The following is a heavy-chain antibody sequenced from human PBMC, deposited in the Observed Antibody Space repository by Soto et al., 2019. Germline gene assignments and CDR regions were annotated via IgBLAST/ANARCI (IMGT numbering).Heavy chain of an antibody. CDR3: AKVYGYYGSGSYDTPYYFDY. Sequence: GGSLRLSCAASGFTFSSYGMHWVRQAPGKGLEWVAVISYDGSNKYYADSVKGRFTISRDNSKNTLYLQMNSLRAEDTAVYYCAKVYGYYGSGSYDTPYYFDYWGQGTLVTVSS. CDR1: GFTFSSYG. V-gene: IGHV3-30*18. CDR2: ISYDGSNK. D-gene: IGHD3-10*01. J-gene: IGHJ4*02.